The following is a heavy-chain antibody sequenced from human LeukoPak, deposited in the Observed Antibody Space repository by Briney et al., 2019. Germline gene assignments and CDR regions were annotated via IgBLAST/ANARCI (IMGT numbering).Heavy chain of an antibody. CDR2: ISGSGGST. CDR3: AKGYDYVWGGYRLHAFDV. V-gene: IGHV3-23*01. Sequence: GGSLRLSCAASGFTFSSYAMSWVRQAPGKGLEWVSAISGSGGSTFYADSVKGRFTISRDNAKSTMYLQMNSLRADDTAVYYCAKGYDYVWGGYRLHAFDVWGQGTMVTVSS. J-gene: IGHJ3*01. D-gene: IGHD3-16*02. CDR1: GFTFSSYA.